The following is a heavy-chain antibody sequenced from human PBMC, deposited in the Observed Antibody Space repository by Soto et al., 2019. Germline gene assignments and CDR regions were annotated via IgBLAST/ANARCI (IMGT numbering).Heavy chain of an antibody. D-gene: IGHD4-17*01. CDR2: IIPILGIA. CDR3: AASDYGGNAEDAFDI. Sequence: QVQLVQSGAEVKKPGSSVKVSCKASGGTFSSYTISWVRQAPGQGLEWMGRIIPILGIANYAQKFQGRVTITADKSTSTAYMELSSLRSEDTAVYYCAASDYGGNAEDAFDIWGQGTMVTVSS. V-gene: IGHV1-69*02. J-gene: IGHJ3*02. CDR1: GGTFSSYT.